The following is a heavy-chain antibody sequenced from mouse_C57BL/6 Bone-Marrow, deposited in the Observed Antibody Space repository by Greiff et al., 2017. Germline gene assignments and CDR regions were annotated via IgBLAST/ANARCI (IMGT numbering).Heavy chain of an antibody. Sequence: VQLQQPGAELVKPGASVKLSCKASGYTFTSYWMHWVKQRPGQGLEWIGMIHPNSGSTNYNEKFKSKATLTVDKSSSTAYMQLSSLTSEDSAVXYCAREIYYYGSSYLDYWGQGTTLTVSS. J-gene: IGHJ2*01. CDR3: AREIYYYGSSYLDY. CDR1: GYTFTSYW. D-gene: IGHD1-1*01. V-gene: IGHV1-64*01. CDR2: IHPNSGST.